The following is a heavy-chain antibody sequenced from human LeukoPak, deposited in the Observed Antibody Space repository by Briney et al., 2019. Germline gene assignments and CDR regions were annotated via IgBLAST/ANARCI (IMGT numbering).Heavy chain of an antibody. V-gene: IGHV3-23*01. CDR2: ISGSGGST. Sequence: GGSLRLSCAASGFTFSSYAMSWDRQAPGEGMEWVSAISGSGGSTYYADSVKGRFTISRDNSKNTLYLQMNSLRAEDTAVYYCAKGLGDYIDYFNYWGQGALVTVSS. J-gene: IGHJ4*02. CDR1: GFTFSSYA. CDR3: AKGLGDYIDYFNY. D-gene: IGHD4-17*01.